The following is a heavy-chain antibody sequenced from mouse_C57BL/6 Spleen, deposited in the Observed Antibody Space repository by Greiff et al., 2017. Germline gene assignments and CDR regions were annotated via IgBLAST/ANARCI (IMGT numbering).Heavy chain of an antibody. V-gene: IGHV1-69*01. Sequence: QVQLQQPGAELVMPGASVKLSCTASGFTFTSYWMHWVKQSPGQGLEWIGEIDPSDSYTNYNQTFKGKFTLTVDKSASTDYRQLSSLTSEDSAVYYCARRRDYYGSSVYFDYWGQGTTLTVSS. CDR3: ARRRDYYGSSVYFDY. J-gene: IGHJ2*01. CDR1: GFTFTSYW. CDR2: IDPSDSYT. D-gene: IGHD1-1*01.